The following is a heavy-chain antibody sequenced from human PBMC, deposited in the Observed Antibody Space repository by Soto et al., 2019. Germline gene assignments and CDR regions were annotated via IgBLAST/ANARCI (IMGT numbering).Heavy chain of an antibody. CDR1: GFTFSSYA. D-gene: IGHD2-15*01. CDR3: ARAGGCSGGSCSGSEYFQH. CDR2: ISYDGSNK. J-gene: IGHJ1*01. Sequence: QVQLVESGGGVVQPGRSLRLSCAASGFTFSSYAIHWVRQAPGKGLEWVAVISYDGSNKYYADSVKGRFTISRDNSKNTLYLQMNSLRAEDTAVYYCARAGGCSGGSCSGSEYFQHWGQGTLVTVSS. V-gene: IGHV3-30-3*01.